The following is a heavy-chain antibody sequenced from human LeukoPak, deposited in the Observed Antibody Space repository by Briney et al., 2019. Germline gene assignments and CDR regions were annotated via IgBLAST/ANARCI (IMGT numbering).Heavy chain of an antibody. CDR1: GFNVSGNY. V-gene: IGHV3-66*01. CDR3: ARARDFDY. CDR2: IHTGGST. Sequence: GALRLSFAVSGFNVSGNYMNWVRQAPGKGLEWVSVIHTGGSTYYADSVKGRLIISRDTSKNTLYLQMNNLRAEDTAVYYCARARDFDYWGQGTLVTVSS. J-gene: IGHJ4*02.